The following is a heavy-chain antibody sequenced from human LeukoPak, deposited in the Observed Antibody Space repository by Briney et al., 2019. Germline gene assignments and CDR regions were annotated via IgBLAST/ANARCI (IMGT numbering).Heavy chain of an antibody. D-gene: IGHD1-26*01. CDR3: SRESGPFCPFGH. V-gene: IGHV4-4*02. CDR1: GGSITTTNY. Sequence: PSETLSLTCGVSGGSITTTNYWSWVRQPPGGGLEWIGEISLAGRTRYNPSLKSRVNIPIDESKNHLYLNLASVTAADTAVYYCSRESGPFCPFGHWGQGTLVAVTS. CDR2: ISLAGRT. J-gene: IGHJ4*02.